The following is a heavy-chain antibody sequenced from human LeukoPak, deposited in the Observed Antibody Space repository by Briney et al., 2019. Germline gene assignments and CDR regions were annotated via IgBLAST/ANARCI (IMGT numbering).Heavy chain of an antibody. CDR3: ARGRLRVSGCYSPQVGP. V-gene: IGHV4-61*02. CDR1: GDSIRSGTYY. CDR2: SYTSGST. J-gene: IGHJ5*02. Sequence: PSQTLSLTCSVSGDSIRSGTYYWSWIRQPAGKGLEWIGRSYTSGSTSYNPSLKSRVTISVDTSKNQFSLKLSSVTAADTAVYYCARGRLRVSGCYSPQVGPWGQGTLVTVSS. D-gene: IGHD1-26*01.